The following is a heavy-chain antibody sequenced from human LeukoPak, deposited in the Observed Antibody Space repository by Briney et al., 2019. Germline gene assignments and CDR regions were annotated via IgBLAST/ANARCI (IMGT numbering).Heavy chain of an antibody. CDR1: GFTFSNYG. V-gene: IGHV3-23*01. Sequence: GGSLRLSCTASGFTFSNYGMSWVRQAPGKGLEWVSAISDSDGHTYYADSVKGRFTISRDNSKNTLYLQMNSLRAEDTAVYYCAKDYSSGYYYDYWGQGTLVTVSS. J-gene: IGHJ4*02. CDR2: ISDSDGHT. CDR3: AKDYSSGYYYDY. D-gene: IGHD3-22*01.